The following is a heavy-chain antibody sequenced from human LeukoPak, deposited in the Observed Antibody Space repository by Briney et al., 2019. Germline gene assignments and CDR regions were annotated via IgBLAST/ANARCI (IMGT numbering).Heavy chain of an antibody. CDR2: ISYDGSNK. J-gene: IGHJ4*02. V-gene: IGHV3-30*04. CDR1: GFTFSSYA. Sequence: PGGSLRLSCAASGFTFSSYAMHWVRQAPGKGPEWVAVISYDGSNKYYADSVKGRFTISRDNSKNTLYLQMNSLRAEDTAMYYCASTRHYWGQGTLVTVSS. CDR3: ASTRHY.